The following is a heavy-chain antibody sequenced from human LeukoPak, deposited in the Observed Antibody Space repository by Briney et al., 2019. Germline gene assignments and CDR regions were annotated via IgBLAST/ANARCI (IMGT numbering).Heavy chain of an antibody. Sequence: GSLRLSCAASGFTFSNAWMSWVRQAPGKGLEWVGRIKSKTDGGTTDYAAPVKGRFTISRDDSKNTLYLQMNSLKTEDTAVYYCTTRATAHYYYYYGMDVWGQGTTVTVSS. D-gene: IGHD1-26*01. CDR2: IKSKTDGGTT. CDR3: TTRATAHYYYYYGMDV. J-gene: IGHJ6*02. CDR1: GFTFSNAW. V-gene: IGHV3-15*01.